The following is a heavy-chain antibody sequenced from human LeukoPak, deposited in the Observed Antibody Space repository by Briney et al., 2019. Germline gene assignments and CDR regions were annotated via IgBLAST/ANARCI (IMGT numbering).Heavy chain of an antibody. Sequence: PGGSLRLSCAASGFTFSSYGMHWVRQAPGKGLEWVAVISYDGSNKYYADSVKGRFTISRDNSKNTLYLQMNSLRAGDTAVYYCATLTGGDYWGQGTLVTVSS. CDR2: ISYDGSNK. D-gene: IGHD1-26*01. J-gene: IGHJ4*02. V-gene: IGHV3-30*03. CDR3: ATLTGGDY. CDR1: GFTFSSYG.